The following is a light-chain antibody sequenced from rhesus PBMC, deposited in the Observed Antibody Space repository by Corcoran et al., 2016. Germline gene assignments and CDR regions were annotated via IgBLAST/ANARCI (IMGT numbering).Light chain of an antibody. CDR1: QSISSW. V-gene: IGKV1-22*01. CDR3: QQYSSRPFT. J-gene: IGKJ3*01. Sequence: DIQMTQSPSSLSVSVGDTVTITCRASQSISSWLAWYQQKPGKVPNLLIYKASNLQSGIPSRFSGSGSGTVFTLTITSLQSEDFATYYCQQYSSRPFTFGPGTKLDIK. CDR2: KAS.